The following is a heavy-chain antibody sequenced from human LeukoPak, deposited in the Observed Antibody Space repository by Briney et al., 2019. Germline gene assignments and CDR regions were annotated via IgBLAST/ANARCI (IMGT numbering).Heavy chain of an antibody. CDR3: ARLYSPGSRHYYYYGMDV. J-gene: IGHJ6*02. D-gene: IGHD6-13*01. V-gene: IGHV5-51*01. CDR1: GYSFNSHW. Sequence: GESLKISCKGSGYSFNSHWIGWVRQMPGEGLEWMGIIFPADSDTTYSPSFQGQVTISADKSISTAYLQWSSLKASDTAMYYCARLYSPGSRHYYYYGMDVWGQGTTVTVSS. CDR2: IFPADSDT.